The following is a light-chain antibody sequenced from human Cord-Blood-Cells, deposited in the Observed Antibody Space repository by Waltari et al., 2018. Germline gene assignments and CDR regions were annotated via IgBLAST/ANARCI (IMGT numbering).Light chain of an antibody. Sequence: IVLTQSPATLSLSPGERATLSCRASQSASSYLAWYQQKPGQAPRLLIYDASNRATGIPARFSCSGSGTDFTLTISSLEPEDFAVYYCQQHSNWCTFGQGTKVEIK. V-gene: IGKV3-11*01. CDR3: QQHSNWCT. J-gene: IGKJ1*01. CDR1: QSASSY. CDR2: DAS.